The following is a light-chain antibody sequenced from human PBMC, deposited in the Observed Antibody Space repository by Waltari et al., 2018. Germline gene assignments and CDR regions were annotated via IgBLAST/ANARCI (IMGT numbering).Light chain of an antibody. CDR3: QQYDDLPPPWT. V-gene: IGKV3-15*01. CDR1: QSVSSN. J-gene: IGKJ1*01. Sequence: EIVMTQSPVTLSVSPGETATLSCRASQSVSSNLAWYQQKPGQAPRLLIYGASTRATGIPARFSGSGSGTEFTLTISSMQPEDFAVYYCQQYDDLPPPWTFGQGTKVEVK. CDR2: GAS.